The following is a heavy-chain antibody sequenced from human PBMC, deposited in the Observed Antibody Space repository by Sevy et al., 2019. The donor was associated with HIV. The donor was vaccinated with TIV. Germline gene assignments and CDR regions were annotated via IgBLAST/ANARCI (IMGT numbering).Heavy chain of an antibody. Sequence: GGSLRLSCAASGFTFSSYSMNWVRQAPGKGLEWVSSISSSSSYIYYAGSVKGRFAISRDNAKNSLYLQMNSLRAEDTAVYYCARDRYSSSWRTNYNWFDPWGQGTLVTVSS. V-gene: IGHV3-21*01. CDR3: ARDRYSSSWRTNYNWFDP. D-gene: IGHD6-13*01. CDR2: ISSSSSYI. J-gene: IGHJ5*02. CDR1: GFTFSSYS.